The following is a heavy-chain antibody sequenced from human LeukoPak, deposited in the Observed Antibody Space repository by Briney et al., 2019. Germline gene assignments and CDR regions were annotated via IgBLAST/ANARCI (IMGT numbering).Heavy chain of an antibody. J-gene: IGHJ4*02. Sequence: SGTLSLTCTVSGGSITSARYHWGWIRQPPGKGLEWIGSVYHSGTTYYNPSLRSRLTISVDTSRNQFSLKLSSVTAADTAVYHCAREIVSSVEYWGQGSLVTVSS. CDR2: VYHSGTT. CDR3: AREIVSSVEY. CDR1: GGSITSARYH. V-gene: IGHV4-39*02. D-gene: IGHD2/OR15-2a*01.